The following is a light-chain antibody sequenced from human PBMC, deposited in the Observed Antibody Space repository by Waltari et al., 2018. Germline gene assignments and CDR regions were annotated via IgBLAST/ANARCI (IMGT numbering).Light chain of an antibody. CDR1: SSDIGRYNY. J-gene: IGLJ3*02. V-gene: IGLV2-14*03. CDR2: EVD. CDR3: SSYTTSSTWV. Sequence: QSALTQPASVSGSPGQSITISCIGTSSDIGRYNYVSWYQQHPGKGPKLILYEVDNRPAGVSDRLSGSKSGNTASLTISGLQTDDEANYYCSSYTTSSTWVFGGGTQLTVL.